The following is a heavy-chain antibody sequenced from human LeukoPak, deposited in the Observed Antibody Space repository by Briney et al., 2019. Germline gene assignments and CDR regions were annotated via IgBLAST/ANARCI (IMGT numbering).Heavy chain of an antibody. V-gene: IGHV4-59*01. CDR3: ARGEPHYDILTGLYYYYGMDV. CDR2: IYYSGST. CDR1: GGSISSYY. J-gene: IGHJ6*02. Sequence: SETLSLTCTVPGGSISSYYWSWIRQPPGKGLEWIGYIYYSGSTNYNPSLKSRVTISVDTSKNQFSLKLSSVTAADTAVYYCARGEPHYDILTGLYYYYGMDVWGQGTTVTVSS. D-gene: IGHD3-9*01.